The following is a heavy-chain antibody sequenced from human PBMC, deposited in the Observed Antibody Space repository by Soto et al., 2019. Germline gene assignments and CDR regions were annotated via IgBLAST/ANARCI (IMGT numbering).Heavy chain of an antibody. CDR3: ARGGVSTRTFDY. D-gene: IGHD3-3*01. V-gene: IGHV5-51*01. Sequence: GESLKISCNGSGYNFAGYWIAWVRQMPGKGLELMGIIYPSDSDTRYRPSFQGQVTISADKSISSAYLQWSSLRASDTAMYYCARGGVSTRTFDYWGQGTLVTVYS. CDR2: IYPSDSDT. CDR1: GYNFAGYW. J-gene: IGHJ4*02.